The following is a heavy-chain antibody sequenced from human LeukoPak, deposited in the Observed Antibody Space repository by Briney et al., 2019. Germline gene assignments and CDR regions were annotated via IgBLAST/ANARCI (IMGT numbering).Heavy chain of an antibody. CDR2: ISQDGNSK. CDR1: GFNFGNHG. CDR3: ARGRGWIYDS. J-gene: IGHJ4*02. V-gene: IGHV3-30*03. Sequence: GGSLRLSCVSYGFNFGNHGMHWVRQAPGKGLYWVGVISQDGNSKYYGDSVKGRFTISRDNSRNTLYLQMNSLRGEDTAVYYCARGRGWIYDSWGRGTLVTVSS. D-gene: IGHD6-19*01.